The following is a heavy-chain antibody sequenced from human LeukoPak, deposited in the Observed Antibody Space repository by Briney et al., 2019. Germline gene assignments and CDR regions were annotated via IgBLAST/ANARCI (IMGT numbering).Heavy chain of an antibody. Sequence: PGGSLRLSCAASGFTFSSYAMHWVRQASGKGLEWVAVISYDGSNKYYADSVKGRFTNSRDNSKNTLYLQMNSLRAEDTAVYYCARSPQGSSRLRYFDEYGMDVWGQGTTVTVSS. V-gene: IGHV3-30*04. CDR2: ISYDGSNK. CDR3: ARSPQGSSRLRYFDEYGMDV. J-gene: IGHJ6*02. CDR1: GFTFSSYA. D-gene: IGHD3-9*01.